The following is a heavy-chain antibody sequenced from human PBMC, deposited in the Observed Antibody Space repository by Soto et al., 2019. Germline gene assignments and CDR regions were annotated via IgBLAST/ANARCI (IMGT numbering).Heavy chain of an antibody. CDR1: GGSISSSSYY. V-gene: IGHV4-39*01. CDR3: ARQSYDFWSGYYSINWFDP. J-gene: IGHJ5*02. D-gene: IGHD3-3*01. CDR2: IYYSGST. Sequence: SETLSLTCTVSGGSISSSSYYWGWIRQPPGKGLEWIGSIYYSGSTYYNPSLKSRVTISVDTSKNQFSLKLSSVTAADTAVYYCARQSYDFWSGYYSINWFDPWGQGTLVTVSS.